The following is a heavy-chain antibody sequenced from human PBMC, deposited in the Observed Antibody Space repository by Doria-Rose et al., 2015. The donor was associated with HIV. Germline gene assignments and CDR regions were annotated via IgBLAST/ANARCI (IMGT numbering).Heavy chain of an antibody. CDR3: ARIKSSRWYHKYSFDF. J-gene: IGHJ4*02. D-gene: IGHD6-13*01. CDR2: IFSDDER. Sequence: QVTLKESGPVLVEPTETLTLTCTVSGVSLSSPGMGVSWIRQPPGKALEWLANIFSDDERSYKTSLKSRLTISRVTSKSQLVLTMTDMDPVDTATYYCARIKSSRWYHKYSFDFWGQGTLVIVSA. V-gene: IGHV2-26*01. CDR1: GVSLSSPGMG.